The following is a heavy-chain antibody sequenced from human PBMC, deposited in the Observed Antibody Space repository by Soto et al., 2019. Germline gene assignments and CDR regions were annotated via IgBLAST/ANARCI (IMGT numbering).Heavy chain of an antibody. CDR2: ISYGGST. CDR3: SRGILV. Sequence: QVQLQESGPGLVKPSQTLSLTCTVSGGSINSGGYCWSWIRQHPGKGLDWIGCISYGGSTSYNPSLKSRVTIPVDPSTNQFSLKLTSVTAADTAVYYCSRGILVWGQGALITVSS. J-gene: IGHJ4*02. D-gene: IGHD5-18*01. V-gene: IGHV4-31*03. CDR1: GGSINSGGYC.